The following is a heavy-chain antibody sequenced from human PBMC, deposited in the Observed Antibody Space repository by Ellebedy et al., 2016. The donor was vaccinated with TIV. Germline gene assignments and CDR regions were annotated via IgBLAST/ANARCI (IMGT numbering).Heavy chain of an antibody. V-gene: IGHV3-48*02. J-gene: IGHJ4*02. CDR1: GFTXRTYS. D-gene: IGHD3-10*01. CDR3: DRGGGSGTYYSCDY. Sequence: PGGSLRLSCAASGFTXRTYSXXWVPXPPGKVVEWISYIGSRSGIFHYADSVKGRFTISRDNAKNSLYLQVNSLRDEDTAVYYCDRGGGSGTYYSCDYWGRGTLVTVSS. CDR2: IGSRSGIF.